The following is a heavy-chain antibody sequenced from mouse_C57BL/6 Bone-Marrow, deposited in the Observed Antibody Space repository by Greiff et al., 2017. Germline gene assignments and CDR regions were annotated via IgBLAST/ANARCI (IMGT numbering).Heavy chain of an antibody. CDR3: ARRRANWDVGFAY. D-gene: IGHD4-1*01. V-gene: IGHV5-12*01. CDR1: GFTFSDYY. J-gene: IGHJ3*01. Sequence: EVQGVESGGGLVQPGGSLKLSCAASGFTFSDYYMYWVRQTPEKRLEWVAYISNGGGSTYYPDTVKGRFTISRDNAKNTLYLQMSRLKSEDTAMYYCARRRANWDVGFAYWGQGTLVTVSA. CDR2: ISNGGGST.